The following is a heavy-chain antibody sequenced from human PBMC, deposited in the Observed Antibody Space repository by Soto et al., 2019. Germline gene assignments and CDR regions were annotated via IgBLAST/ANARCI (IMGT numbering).Heavy chain of an antibody. V-gene: IGHV3-30*03. D-gene: IGHD3-3*01. CDR2: ISYDGSNK. J-gene: IGHJ6*02. Sequence: GGSLRLSCAASGFTFSSYGMHWVRQAPGKGLEWVAVISYDGSNKYYADSVKGRFTISRDNSKNTLYLQMNSLRSEDTAVYYCAREEYDARYDFWSGPLYYYYGMDVWGQGTTVTVSS. CDR1: GFTFSSYG. CDR3: AREEYDARYDFWSGPLYYYYGMDV.